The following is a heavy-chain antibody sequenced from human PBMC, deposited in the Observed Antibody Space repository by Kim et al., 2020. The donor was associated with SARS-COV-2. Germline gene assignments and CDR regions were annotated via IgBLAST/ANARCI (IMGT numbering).Heavy chain of an antibody. J-gene: IGHJ3*02. D-gene: IGHD6-19*01. V-gene: IGHV3-23*01. CDR3: AKSSGWTHDDAFDI. Sequence: YADSVKGRFTISRDNARNTLYLQMNSLRAADTAVCYCAKSSGWTHDDAFDIWGQGTMVTVSS.